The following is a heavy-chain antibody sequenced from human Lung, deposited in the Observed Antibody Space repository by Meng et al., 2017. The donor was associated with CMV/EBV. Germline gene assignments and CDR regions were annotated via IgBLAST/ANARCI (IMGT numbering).Heavy chain of an antibody. CDR2: INWNGGNT. D-gene: IGHD2-2*01. J-gene: IGHJ3*02. V-gene: IGHV3-20*04. Sequence: GESXNISCAASGFTFDDYGMSWVRQAPGKGLEWGSGINWNGGNTGYADSVKGRFTISRDNAKNSLYLQMNSRRAEDTALYYCARGRDPAGDAVDIWGQGAIVTVSS. CDR3: ARGRDPAGDAVDI. CDR1: GFTFDDYG.